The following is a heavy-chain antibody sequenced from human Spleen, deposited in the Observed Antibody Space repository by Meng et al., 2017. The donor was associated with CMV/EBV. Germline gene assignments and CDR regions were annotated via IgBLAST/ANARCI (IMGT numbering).Heavy chain of an antibody. Sequence: SVKVSCKASGGTFSGYTINWVRQAPGHGLEWMGRIIPLLNIPTYAQQFQARVTITADESATTVYMELSSLRSDDTAVYYCARDPGTIFGVVIILPYYYYGMDVWGQGTTVTVSS. D-gene: IGHD3-3*01. CDR2: IIPLLNIP. CDR1: GGTFSGYT. V-gene: IGHV1-69*04. CDR3: ARDPGTIFGVVIILPYYYYGMDV. J-gene: IGHJ6*02.